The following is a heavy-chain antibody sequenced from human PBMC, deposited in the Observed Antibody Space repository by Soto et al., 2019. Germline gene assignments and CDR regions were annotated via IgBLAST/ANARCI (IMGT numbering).Heavy chain of an antibody. J-gene: IGHJ6*02. D-gene: IGHD3-9*01. CDR2: IYYSGST. V-gene: IGHV4-30-4*01. CDR1: GGSISSGDYY. Sequence: TLSLTCTVSGGSISSGDYYWSWIRQPPGKGLEWIGYIYYSGSTYYNPSLKSRVTISVDTSKNQFSLKLSSVTAADTAVYYCAGNYDIYYGMDVWGQGTTVTVSS. CDR3: AGNYDIYYGMDV.